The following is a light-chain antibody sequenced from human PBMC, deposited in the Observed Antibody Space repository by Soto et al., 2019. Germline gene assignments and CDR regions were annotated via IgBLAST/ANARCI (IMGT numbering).Light chain of an antibody. CDR2: AAS. CDR1: QGISSY. CDR3: QQYYSYPPT. V-gene: IGKV1-8*01. J-gene: IGKJ5*01. Sequence: AIRMTQSPSSLSASTGDRVTITCRAGQGISSYLAWYQQKPGKAPKLLIYAASTLQSGVPSRFSGSGSGTDFTLTISCLQSEDFATYYCQQYYSYPPTFGQGTRLEIK.